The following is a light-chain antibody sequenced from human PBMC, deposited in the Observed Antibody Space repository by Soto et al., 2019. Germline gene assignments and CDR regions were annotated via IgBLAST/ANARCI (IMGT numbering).Light chain of an antibody. CDR3: QHCDTYWA. CDR2: DAS. CDR1: RNIARW. J-gene: IGKJ1*01. V-gene: IGKV1-5*01. Sequence: DIQMPQSPSTLSASLGDRVTITCRASRNIARWLAWYQQKPGKAPRLLIYDASTLETGVPSRFSGGGSGTEFTLTISSLQPDDNATYYCQHCDTYWAFGQVTKVEVE.